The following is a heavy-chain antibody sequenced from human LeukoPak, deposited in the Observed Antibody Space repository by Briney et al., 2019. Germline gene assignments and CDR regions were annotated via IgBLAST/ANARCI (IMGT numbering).Heavy chain of an antibody. CDR2: ISSSSSYI. CDR1: GFTFSSYS. CDR3: ARELAAAAGHDAFDI. D-gene: IGHD6-13*01. Sequence: PGGSLRLSCAASGFTFSSYSMNWVRQAPGKGLEWVSSISSSSSYIYYADSVKGRFTISRDNAKNSLYLQMNSLRAEDTAVYYCARELAAAAGHDAFDIWGQGTMVTVS. J-gene: IGHJ3*02. V-gene: IGHV3-21*01.